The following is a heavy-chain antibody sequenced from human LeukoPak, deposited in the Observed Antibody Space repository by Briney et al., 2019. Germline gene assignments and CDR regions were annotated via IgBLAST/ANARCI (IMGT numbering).Heavy chain of an antibody. J-gene: IGHJ3*01. CDR1: GFTFSNYE. D-gene: IGHD4-17*01. Sequence: GGSLRLSCAASGFTFSNYEMNWVRRAPGKGLEWVSYISSSGGTIYYADSVRGRFTISRDNAKNSLYPQVDSLRVEDTAVYYCARMWTTVTDAFDFWGQGTMVTVSS. CDR2: ISSSGGTI. V-gene: IGHV3-48*03. CDR3: ARMWTTVTDAFDF.